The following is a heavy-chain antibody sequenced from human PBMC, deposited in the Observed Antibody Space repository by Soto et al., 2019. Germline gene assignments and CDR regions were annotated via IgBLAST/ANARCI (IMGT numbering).Heavy chain of an antibody. D-gene: IGHD3-9*01. V-gene: IGHV4-34*01. Sequence: QVQLQQWGAGLLKPSETLSLTCAVYGGSFSGYYWSWIRQPPGKGLEWIGEINHSGSTNYNPSLKSRVTISVDTSKNQFSLKLSSVTAADTAVYYCARTRGNVLRYFQMDVWGKGTTVTVSS. CDR3: ARTRGNVLRYFQMDV. CDR1: GGSFSGYY. CDR2: INHSGST. J-gene: IGHJ6*04.